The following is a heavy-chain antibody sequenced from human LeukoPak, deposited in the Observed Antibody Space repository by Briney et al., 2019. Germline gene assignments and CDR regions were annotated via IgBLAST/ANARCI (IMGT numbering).Heavy chain of an antibody. V-gene: IGHV3-48*03. D-gene: IGHD3-10*01. CDR2: ISSSGSTI. Sequence: PGGSLRLSCAVSGFTFSSYEMNWVRQAPGKGLEWVSYISSSGSTIYYADSVKGRFTISRDNAKNSLYLQMNSLRAEDTAVYYCARDLIGFGELLYGPDAFDIWGQGTMVTVSS. J-gene: IGHJ3*02. CDR3: ARDLIGFGELLYGPDAFDI. CDR1: GFTFSSYE.